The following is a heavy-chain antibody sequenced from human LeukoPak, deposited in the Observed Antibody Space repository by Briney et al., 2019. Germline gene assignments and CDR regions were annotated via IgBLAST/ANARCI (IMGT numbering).Heavy chain of an antibody. Sequence: GGSLRLSCAASGFTFSSYAMHWVRQAPGKGLEWVAVISYDGSNKYYADSVKGRFTISRDNSKNTLYLQMNSLRAEDTAVYYCAREEEWAIAVAGPFDYWGQGTLVTVSS. V-gene: IGHV3-30-3*01. CDR1: GFTFSSYA. J-gene: IGHJ4*02. D-gene: IGHD6-19*01. CDR2: ISYDGSNK. CDR3: AREEEWAIAVAGPFDY.